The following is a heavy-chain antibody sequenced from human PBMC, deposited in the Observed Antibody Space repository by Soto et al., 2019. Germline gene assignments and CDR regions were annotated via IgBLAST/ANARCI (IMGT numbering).Heavy chain of an antibody. D-gene: IGHD3-22*01. V-gene: IGHV4-31*03. CDR2: IYYSGST. CDR1: GGSISSGGYY. J-gene: IGHJ3*02. CDR3: ARDRGYYYDSSGRSDAFDI. Sequence: QVQLQESGPGLVKPSQTLSLTCTVSGGSISSGGYYWSWIRQHPGKGLEWIGYIYYSGSTYYNPSLKSRVTISVDTSKNQFSLKLSSVTAADTAVYYCARDRGYYYDSSGRSDAFDIWGQGTMVTVSS.